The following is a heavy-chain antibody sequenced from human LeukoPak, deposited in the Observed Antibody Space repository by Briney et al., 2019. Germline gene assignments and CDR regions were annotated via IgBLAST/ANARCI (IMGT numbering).Heavy chain of an antibody. V-gene: IGHV4-39*01. D-gene: IGHD3-22*01. Sequence: PSETLSLTCTVSGGSINSSRYYWGWIRQPPGKGLEWIGSISYSGNTYYNPSLKSRVTISVDMSKNQFSLQLSSVTAADTAVYYCARHKGYYGTVAFYFDYWGQGSLVTVSS. CDR1: GGSINSSRYY. CDR3: ARHKGYYGTVAFYFDY. J-gene: IGHJ4*02. CDR2: ISYSGNT.